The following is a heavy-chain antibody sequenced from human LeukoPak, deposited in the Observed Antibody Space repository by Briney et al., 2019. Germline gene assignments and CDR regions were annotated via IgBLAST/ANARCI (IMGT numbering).Heavy chain of an antibody. CDR3: ARGRELVDY. D-gene: IGHD1-26*01. J-gene: IGHJ4*02. Sequence: GGSLRLSCAASGFTFSSYWMHWLRQEPRKGLVWVSRISTDGSSRSYADSVKGRSTISRDNGKNTLYLQMNSLRAEDTAVYYCARGRELVDYWGQGTLVTVSS. CDR2: ISTDGSSR. V-gene: IGHV3-74*01. CDR1: GFTFSSYW.